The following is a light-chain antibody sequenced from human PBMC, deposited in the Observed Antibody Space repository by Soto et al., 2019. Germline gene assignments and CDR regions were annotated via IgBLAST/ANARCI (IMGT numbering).Light chain of an antibody. J-gene: IGKJ3*01. CDR1: QSVSSN. Sequence: EIVLTQSPATLSVSPRERAPLSCRASQSVSSNLAWYQQKPGQAPRLLIYGASTRATGIPARFSGSGSGTDFTLTISRLEPEDFAVYYCQQYGSSFTFGPGTKVDIK. CDR2: GAS. CDR3: QQYGSSFT. V-gene: IGKV3-20*01.